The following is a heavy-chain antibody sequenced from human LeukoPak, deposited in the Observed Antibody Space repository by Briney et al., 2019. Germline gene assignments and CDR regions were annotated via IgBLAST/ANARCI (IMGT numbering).Heavy chain of an antibody. Sequence: PSETLSLTCPVSGGSISTSNYYWGWIRQPPGKGLEWIGNIFYSGSIYYSPSLRSRGTISLDTSKNQFSLKLSSVTAADTAVYYCARGISTRQRITIFGVVINGGKNWFDPWGQGTLVTVSS. CDR1: GGSISTSNYY. D-gene: IGHD3-3*01. V-gene: IGHV4-39*07. J-gene: IGHJ5*02. CDR3: ARGISTRQRITIFGVVINGGKNWFDP. CDR2: IFYSGSI.